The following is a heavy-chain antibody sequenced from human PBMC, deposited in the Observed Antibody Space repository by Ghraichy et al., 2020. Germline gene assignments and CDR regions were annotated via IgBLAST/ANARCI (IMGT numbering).Heavy chain of an antibody. J-gene: IGHJ6*02. Sequence: SETLSLTCTVSGGSISSSSYYWGWIRQPPGKGLEWIGSIYYSGSTYYNPSLKSRVTISVDTSKNQFSLKLSSVTAADTAVYYCARRAYSSSWYPLDGMDVWGQGTTVTVSS. CDR3: ARRAYSSSWYPLDGMDV. CDR1: GGSISSSSYY. V-gene: IGHV4-39*01. CDR2: IYYSGST. D-gene: IGHD6-13*01.